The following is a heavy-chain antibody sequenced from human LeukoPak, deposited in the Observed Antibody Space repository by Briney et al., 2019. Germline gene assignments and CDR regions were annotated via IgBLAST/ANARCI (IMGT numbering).Heavy chain of an antibody. CDR3: ARVSPRDDCSSTSCYGNFDY. V-gene: IGHV1-18*04. J-gene: IGHJ4*02. Sequence: ASVKVSCKASGYTFTSYGISWVRQAPGQGLEWMGWISAYNGNTNYAQKLQGRVTMTTDTSTSTAYMELRSLRSDDTAVYYCARVSPRDDCSSTSCYGNFDYWGQGTLVTVSP. CDR1: GYTFTSYG. CDR2: ISAYNGNT. D-gene: IGHD2-2*01.